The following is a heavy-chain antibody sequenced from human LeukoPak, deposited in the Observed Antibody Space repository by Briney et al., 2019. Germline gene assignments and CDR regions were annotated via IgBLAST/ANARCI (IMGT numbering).Heavy chain of an antibody. J-gene: IGHJ4*02. CDR1: GGSISSYY. V-gene: IGHV4-4*07. CDR3: ARGPHCTTTSCLASNYYFDY. D-gene: IGHD2-2*01. Sequence: SETLSLTCTVSGGSISSYYWSWIRQPAGKGLEWIGRIYTSGSTNYNPSLKSRVTMSVDTSKKQFSLKLRFVTAADTAVYFCARGPHCTTTSCLASNYYFDYWGRGTLLTVSS. CDR2: IYTSGST.